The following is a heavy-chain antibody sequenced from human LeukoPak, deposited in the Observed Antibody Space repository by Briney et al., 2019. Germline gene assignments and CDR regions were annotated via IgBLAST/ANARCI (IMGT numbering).Heavy chain of an antibody. CDR2: IYHSGST. Sequence: SETLSLTCTVSGYSISSGYYWGWIRQPPGKGLEWIGSIYHSGSTYYNPSLKSRVTISVDTSKNQFSLKLTSLTGADTAMYYCARVKTTGWYVEYWGQGTLVTVSS. J-gene: IGHJ4*02. CDR3: ARVKTTGWYVEY. D-gene: IGHD6-19*01. CDR1: GYSISSGYY. V-gene: IGHV4-38-2*02.